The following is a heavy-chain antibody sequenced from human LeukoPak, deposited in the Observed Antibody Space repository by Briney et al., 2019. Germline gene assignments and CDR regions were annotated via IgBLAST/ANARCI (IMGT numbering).Heavy chain of an antibody. CDR3: AIFGGGPDY. CDR1: GGSFSGYY. Sequence: PSETLSLTCAVYGGSFSGYYWSWIRQPPGKGLEWIGEINHSGSTNYNPSLKSRVTISVDTSKNQFSLKLSSVTAADTAVYYCAIFGGGPDYWGQGTLVTVSS. V-gene: IGHV4-34*01. CDR2: INHSGST. J-gene: IGHJ4*02. D-gene: IGHD3-3*01.